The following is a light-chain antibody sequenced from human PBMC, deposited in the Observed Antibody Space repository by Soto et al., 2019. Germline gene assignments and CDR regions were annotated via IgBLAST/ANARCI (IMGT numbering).Light chain of an antibody. J-gene: IGLJ3*02. V-gene: IGLV3-21*04. CDR2: YDS. Sequence: SYELTQPPSVSVAPGKTARITCGGNNIGSKSVHWYQQKPGQAPVLVIYYDSDRPSGIPERFSGSNSGNTATLTISRVEAGDEADYYCQGDSSSDHWVFGGGTKLTVL. CDR1: NIGSKS. CDR3: QGDSSSDHWV.